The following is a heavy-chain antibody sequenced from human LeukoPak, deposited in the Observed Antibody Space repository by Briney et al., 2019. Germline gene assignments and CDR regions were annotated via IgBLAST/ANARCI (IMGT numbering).Heavy chain of an antibody. CDR2: IYSCGSS. D-gene: IGHD2-15*01. Sequence: PGGSLRLSCAAPGFIVSSNYIRWVRQAPGKGLEWVSVIYSCGSSYYADSVKGRFIISRDNSKNTLYLQMNSLRAEDTAVYYCAKDRCSGGSCYLFDYWGQGTLVTVSS. J-gene: IGHJ4*02. CDR3: AKDRCSGGSCYLFDY. V-gene: IGHV3-66*01. CDR1: GFIVSSNY.